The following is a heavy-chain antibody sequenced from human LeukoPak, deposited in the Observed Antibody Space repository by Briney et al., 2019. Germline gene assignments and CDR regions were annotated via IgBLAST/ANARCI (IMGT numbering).Heavy chain of an antibody. CDR2: IKQDGSEK. Sequence: QAGGSLRLSCAASGFTFSSYWMSWVRQAPGKGLEWVANIKQDGSEKYYVDSVKGRFTISRDNAKNSLYLQMNSLRAEDTAVYYCARGSVMVTAILPFGYWGQGTLVTVSS. CDR3: ARGSVMVTAILPFGY. D-gene: IGHD2-21*02. CDR1: GFTFSSYW. V-gene: IGHV3-7*02. J-gene: IGHJ4*02.